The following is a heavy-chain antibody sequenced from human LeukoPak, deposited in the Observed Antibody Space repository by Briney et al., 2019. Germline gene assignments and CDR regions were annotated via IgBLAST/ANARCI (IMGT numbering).Heavy chain of an antibody. J-gene: IGHJ4*02. V-gene: IGHV1-24*01. CDR1: GYTLTELS. Sequence: ASVKVSCKVSGYTLTELSMHWVRQAPGKGLEWMGGFDPEDGETIYAQKFQGRVTMTEDTSTDTAYMELSSLRSEDTAVYYCATVQWLVFSFDYWGQGTLVTVSS. CDR2: FDPEDGET. CDR3: ATVQWLVFSFDY. D-gene: IGHD6-19*01.